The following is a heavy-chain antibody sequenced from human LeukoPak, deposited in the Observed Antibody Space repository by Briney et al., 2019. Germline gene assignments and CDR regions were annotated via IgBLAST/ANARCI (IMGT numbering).Heavy chain of an antibody. CDR3: TRVIVAVTGYFDYFDF. CDR1: GFSFSNHY. V-gene: IGHV3-7*01. CDR2: INEDGSNK. D-gene: IGHD3-9*01. J-gene: IGHJ4*02. Sequence: GGSLRLSCTASGFSFSNHYMRWIRQAPGKGLEWVANINEDGSNKWHLGSVKGRFTVSRDNARNSLYLQMNSLRVEDTAVYYCTRVIVAVTGYFDYFDFWGQGVLVTVSS.